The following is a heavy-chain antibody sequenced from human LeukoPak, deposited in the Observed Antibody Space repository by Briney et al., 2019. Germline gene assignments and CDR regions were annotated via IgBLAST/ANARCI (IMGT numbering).Heavy chain of an antibody. J-gene: IGHJ4*02. CDR2: ISTSGSTI. Sequence: GGSLRLSCAASGFTFRSYSMNWVRQAPGKGLEWVSYISTSGSTIYYADSVKGRFTISRDNAENSLYLHMNSLRAEDTAVYYCATSWDYWGQGTLVTVSS. V-gene: IGHV3-48*01. CDR1: GFTFRSYS. CDR3: ATSWDY.